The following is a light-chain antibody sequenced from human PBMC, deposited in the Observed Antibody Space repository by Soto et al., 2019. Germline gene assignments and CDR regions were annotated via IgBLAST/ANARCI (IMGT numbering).Light chain of an antibody. J-gene: IGLJ1*01. CDR2: DVS. CDR1: SSDVGGYIY. V-gene: IGLV2-14*03. CDR3: VSYTTRTSYV. Sequence: QSALTQPASVSGSPGQSITISCTGTSSDVGGYIYVSWYQQHPGKAPKLMIYDVSNRPSGVSNRFSGSKSGNTASLTISGLQAEDEADYYCVSYTTRTSYVFGTGTKVTVL.